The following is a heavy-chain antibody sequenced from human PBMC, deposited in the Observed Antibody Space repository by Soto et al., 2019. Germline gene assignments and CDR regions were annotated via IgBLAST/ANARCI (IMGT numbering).Heavy chain of an antibody. J-gene: IGHJ4*02. CDR1: GFTFSSYA. CDR2: ISYDGSNK. CDR3: ARQIYDSDTGPNFQYYFDS. Sequence: GGSLRLSCAASGFTFSSYAMHWVRQAPGKGLEWVAFISYDGSNKYYADSVKGHVTISATKSITTVFLQWSSLRASDTAMYYCARQIYDSDTGPNFQYYFDSWGQGTPVTVS. V-gene: IGHV3-30-3*01. D-gene: IGHD3-22*01.